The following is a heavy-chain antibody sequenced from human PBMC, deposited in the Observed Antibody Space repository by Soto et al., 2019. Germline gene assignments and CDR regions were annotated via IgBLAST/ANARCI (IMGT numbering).Heavy chain of an antibody. CDR3: ARDRRNYGDYKQRLYYYYGMDV. CDR1: GGALSGYY. CDR2: SNHSGST. V-gene: IGHV4-34*01. J-gene: IGHJ6*02. Sequence: SSETLSLTCAVYGGALSGYYWSWIRQPAGKGLEWIGESNHSGSTNYNPSLKRRVTISVDTSKNQFSLKLSSVTAADTAVYYCARDRRNYGDYKQRLYYYYGMDVWGQGTTVTVPS. D-gene: IGHD4-17*01.